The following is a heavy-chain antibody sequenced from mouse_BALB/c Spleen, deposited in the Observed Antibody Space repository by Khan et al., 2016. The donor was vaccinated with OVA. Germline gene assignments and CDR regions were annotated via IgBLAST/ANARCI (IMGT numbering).Heavy chain of an antibody. CDR3: ARNYRYDEDFDY. CDR2: IDPANGNT. CDR1: GFNIKDTY. D-gene: IGHD2-14*01. Sequence: VQLQQSGAELVKPGASVKLSCTASGFNIKDTYMHWVKQRPEQGLEWIGRIDPANGNTKYDPKFQGKATITADTSSNTAYLQLSSLTSEDTAVYYCARNYRYDEDFDYWCQGTTLTVSS. J-gene: IGHJ2*01. V-gene: IGHV14-3*02.